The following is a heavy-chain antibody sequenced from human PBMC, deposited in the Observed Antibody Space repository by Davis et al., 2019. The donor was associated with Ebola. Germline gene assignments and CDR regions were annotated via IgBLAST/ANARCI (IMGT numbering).Heavy chain of an antibody. CDR2: IYYSGST. J-gene: IGHJ4*02. V-gene: IGHV4-59*08. CDR3: ARLGGGYCGYEFDY. D-gene: IGHD5-12*01. Sequence: SETLSLTCTVSGGTISSYYWRWIRQPPGKGLEWIGFIYYSGSTNYNPSLKSRVTISVDTSKNQFPLKLSPVTAADTAVYYCARLGGGYCGYEFDYWGKGTLVTVSS. CDR1: GGTISSYY.